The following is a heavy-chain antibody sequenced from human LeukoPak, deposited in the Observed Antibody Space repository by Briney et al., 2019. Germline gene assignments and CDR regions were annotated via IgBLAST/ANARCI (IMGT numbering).Heavy chain of an antibody. V-gene: IGHV3-33*01. CDR3: ARGYCSSTSCYATNIYYFDY. J-gene: IGHJ4*02. D-gene: IGHD2-2*01. CDR1: GFTFSSYG. Sequence: GGSLRLSCAASGFTFSSYGMHWVRQAPGKGLEWVAVIWYDGKSKDYADSVTGRFTISRDNAKNSLYLQMNSLRAEDTAVYYCARGYCSSTSCYATNIYYFDYWGQGTLVTVSS. CDR2: IWYDGKSK.